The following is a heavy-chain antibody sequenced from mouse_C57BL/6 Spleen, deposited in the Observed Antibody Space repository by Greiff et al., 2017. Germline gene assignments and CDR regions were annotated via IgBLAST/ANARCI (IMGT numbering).Heavy chain of an antibody. CDR1: GFSLTSYG. CDR2: IWRGGST. V-gene: IGHV2-5*01. CDR3: AKLDYSPYAMDY. D-gene: IGHD2-12*01. Sequence: QVQLQQSGPGLVQPSQSLSITCTVSGFSLTSYGVHWVRQSPGKGLEWLGVIWRGGSTDYNAAFMSRLSITKDNSKSQVIFKMNSLQADDNAIYYCAKLDYSPYAMDYWGQGTSVTVSS. J-gene: IGHJ4*01.